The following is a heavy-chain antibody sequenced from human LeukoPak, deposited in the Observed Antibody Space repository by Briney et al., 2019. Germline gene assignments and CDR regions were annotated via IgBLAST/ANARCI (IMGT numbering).Heavy chain of an antibody. J-gene: IGHJ6*03. V-gene: IGHV4-59*01. Sequence: SETLSLTCTVSGGSISSYYWSWIRQPPGKGLEWIGYIYYSGSTNYNPSLKSRVTISVDTSKNQFSLKLSSVTAGDTAVYYCARVSWVPAAIRFDYYYYMDVWGKGTTVTVSS. D-gene: IGHD2-2*02. CDR2: IYYSGST. CDR3: ARVSWVPAAIRFDYYYYMDV. CDR1: GGSISSYY.